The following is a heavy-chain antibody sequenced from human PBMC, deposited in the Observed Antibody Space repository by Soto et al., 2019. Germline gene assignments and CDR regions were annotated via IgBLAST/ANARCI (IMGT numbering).Heavy chain of an antibody. CDR1: GFSLSTNGVG. CDR3: AHRRGAYYFDY. CDR2: IYWDGDK. J-gene: IGHJ4*02. V-gene: IGHV2-5*02. Sequence: QITLKESGPTLVKPTQTLTLTCTFSGFSLSTNGVGVGWIRQPPGKALEWLALIYWDGDKRYSPSLKSRLTITKDPSKNQVVLTMTNMDPVDTATYYCAHRRGAYYFDYWGQGTLVTVSS. D-gene: IGHD1-26*01.